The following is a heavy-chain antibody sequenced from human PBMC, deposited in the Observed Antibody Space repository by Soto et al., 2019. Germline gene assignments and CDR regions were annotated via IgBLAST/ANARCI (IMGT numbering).Heavy chain of an antibody. CDR1: GGTFSSYI. CDR3: ANKDYDSSEYYYYGMDV. D-gene: IGHD3-22*01. CDR2: IIPILGIA. V-gene: IGHV1-69*02. J-gene: IGHJ6*02. Sequence: QVQLVQSGAEVKKPGSSVKVSCKASGGTFSSYIISWVRQAPGQGLEWMGRIIPILGIANYAQKFQGRVTITADKSTSTAYMELSSLRSEDTAVYYCANKDYDSSEYYYYGMDVWGHGTTVTVSS.